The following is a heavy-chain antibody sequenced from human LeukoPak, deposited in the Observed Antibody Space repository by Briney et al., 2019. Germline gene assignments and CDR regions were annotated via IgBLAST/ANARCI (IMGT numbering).Heavy chain of an antibody. D-gene: IGHD2-15*01. J-gene: IGHJ4*02. CDR3: ARLGVVVAAAQIDY. CDR1: GGSINISDYY. CDR2: MHYSGNT. V-gene: IGHV4-39*01. Sequence: SETLSLTCTVSGGSINISDYYWGWIRQPPGKGLEWIGCMHYSGNTYYNPSLRSRVTISVDTSKNQFSLKLRSVTAADTAVYYCARLGVVVAAAQIDYWGQGTLVTVSS.